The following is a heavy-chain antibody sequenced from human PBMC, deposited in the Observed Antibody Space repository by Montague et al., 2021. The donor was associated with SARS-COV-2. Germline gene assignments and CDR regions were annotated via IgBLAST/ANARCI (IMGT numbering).Heavy chain of an antibody. CDR2: XXWDDDK. J-gene: IGHJ3*02. V-gene: IGHV2-70*11. CDR3: ARIQATVNAFDI. CDR1: GFSLSTSGMC. Sequence: PALVKPTQTLTLTCTFPGFSLSTSGMCVSWIRQPPGKALEWLARXXWDDDKYYSTSLKTRLTISKDTSKNQVVLTMTNMDPVDTATYYCARIQATVNAFDIWGQGTMVTVPS. D-gene: IGHD4-17*01.